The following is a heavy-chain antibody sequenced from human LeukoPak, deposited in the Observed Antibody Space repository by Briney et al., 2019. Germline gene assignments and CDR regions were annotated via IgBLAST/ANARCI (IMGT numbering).Heavy chain of an antibody. D-gene: IGHD6-19*01. Sequence: GGSLRLSCAAYGFTFSGYWMHWGRHAPGGGVVCVSRIKSDGSRTSYADSVKGRFTISRDNAKNTLHLQMNSLRAEDTAVYYCARVGAVAGGFDIWGQGTMVTVSS. CDR1: GFTFSGYW. J-gene: IGHJ3*02. V-gene: IGHV3-74*01. CDR3: ARVGAVAGGFDI. CDR2: IKSDGSRT.